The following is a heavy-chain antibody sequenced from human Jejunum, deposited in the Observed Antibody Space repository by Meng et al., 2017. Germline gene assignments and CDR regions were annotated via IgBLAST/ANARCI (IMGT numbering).Heavy chain of an antibody. CDR1: GDSISSNNR. Sequence: QVQLQESGPGLVRPSGTLTLTCSVSGDSISSNNRWTWVRQPPGRGLEWIGEIYHGGDTNYNPSLTSPVTISVDKSKNQFTLRLNSVIAADTAIYYCARDWGCRDGYCFSGLLEFWGQGILVTVSS. V-gene: IGHV4-4*02. J-gene: IGHJ4*02. D-gene: IGHD2-15*01. CDR3: ARDWGCRDGYCFSGLLEF. CDR2: IYHGGDT.